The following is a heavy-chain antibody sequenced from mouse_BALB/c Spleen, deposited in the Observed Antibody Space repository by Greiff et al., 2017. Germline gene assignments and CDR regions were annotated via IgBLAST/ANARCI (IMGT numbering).Heavy chain of an antibody. CDR3: ARWITSVSYAMDY. CDR2: ISYSGST. V-gene: IGHV3-8*02. CDR1: GDSITSGY. Sequence: EVQLQQSGPSLVKPSQTLSLTCSVTGDSITSGYWNWIRKFPGNKLEYMGYISYSGSTYYNPSLKSRISITRDTSKNQYYLQLNSVTTEDTATYYCARWITSVSYAMDYWGQGTSVTVSS. D-gene: IGHD1-1*01. J-gene: IGHJ4*01.